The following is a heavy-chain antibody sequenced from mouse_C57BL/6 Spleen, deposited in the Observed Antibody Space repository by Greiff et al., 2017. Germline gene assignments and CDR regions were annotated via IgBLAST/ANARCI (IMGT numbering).Heavy chain of an antibody. J-gene: IGHJ4*01. CDR2: IYPYNGVS. CDR3: ARGGYDRDYAMDY. V-gene: IGHV1-31*01. Sequence: VQLKESGPELVKPGASVKISCKASGYSFTGYYMHWVKQSHGNILDWIGYIYPYNGVSSYNQKFKGKATVTVDKSSSTAYMELRSLTSEDSAVYYCARGGYDRDYAMDYWGQGTSVTVSS. CDR1: GYSFTGYY. D-gene: IGHD2-2*01.